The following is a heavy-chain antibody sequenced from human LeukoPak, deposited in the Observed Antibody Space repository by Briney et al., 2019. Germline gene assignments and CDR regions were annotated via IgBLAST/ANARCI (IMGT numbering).Heavy chain of an antibody. D-gene: IGHD3-10*01. CDR3: ARAGPYYYGSGSYYNNY. Sequence: PGGSLRLSCAASGFTFSSYGMHWVRQAPGKGLEWVAVIWYDGSNKYYADSVKGRFTISRDSSKNTLYLQMNSLRAEDTAVYYCARAGPYYYGSGSYYNNYWGQGTLVTVSS. CDR1: GFTFSSYG. J-gene: IGHJ4*02. V-gene: IGHV3-33*01. CDR2: IWYDGSNK.